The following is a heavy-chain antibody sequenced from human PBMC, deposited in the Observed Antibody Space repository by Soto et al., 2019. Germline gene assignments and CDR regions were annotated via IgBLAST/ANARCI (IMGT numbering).Heavy chain of an antibody. CDR3: AAGLRFLEWLPWPDY. Sequence: ASVKVSCKASGFTFTSSAVQWVRQARGQRLEWIGWIVVGSGNTNYAQKFQERVTITRDMSTSTAYMELSSLRSEDTAVYYCAAGLRFLEWLPWPDYWGQGTLVTVSS. D-gene: IGHD3-3*01. CDR2: IVVGSGNT. V-gene: IGHV1-58*01. J-gene: IGHJ4*02. CDR1: GFTFTSSA.